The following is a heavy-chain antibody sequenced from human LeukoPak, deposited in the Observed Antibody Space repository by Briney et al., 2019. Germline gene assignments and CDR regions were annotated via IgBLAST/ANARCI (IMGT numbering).Heavy chain of an antibody. CDR3: ARASGSSSSLGY. D-gene: IGHD6-13*01. J-gene: IGHJ4*02. CDR2: INHSRST. CDR1: GGSFSGYY. Sequence: SETLSLTCAVYGGSFSGYYWSWIRQPPVKELEWIGEINHSRSTNYNPSLKSRVTISVDTSKNQFSLKLSSVTAADTAVYYCARASGSSSSLGYWGQGTLVTVSS. V-gene: IGHV4-34*01.